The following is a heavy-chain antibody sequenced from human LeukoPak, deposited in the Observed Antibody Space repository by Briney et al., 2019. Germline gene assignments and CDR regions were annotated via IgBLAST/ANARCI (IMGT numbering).Heavy chain of an antibody. CDR3: LRQGVGDPPR. D-gene: IGHD3-16*01. Sequence: GGSLRLSCAASGFTVSANDMSWVRQAPGKGLEWVSLIYAGGSSSAFYADSVKGRFTASRHDSKNTLDRQMNGLRADDTAVYYCLRQGVGDPPRWGQGTLVTVSS. V-gene: IGHV3-53*04. CDR2: IYAGGSSSA. J-gene: IGHJ4*02. CDR1: GFTVSAND.